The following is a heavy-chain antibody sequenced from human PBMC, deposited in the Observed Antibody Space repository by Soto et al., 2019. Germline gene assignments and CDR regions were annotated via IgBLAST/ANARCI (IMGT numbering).Heavy chain of an antibody. CDR1: GITSNTWS. CDR2: ISSSSSYI. CDR3: ARDPPGAFDI. V-gene: IGHV3-21*01. J-gene: IGHJ3*02. Sequence: AGSLSLSYELSGITSNTWSYTRVRQAPGKGLEWVSSISSSSSYIYYADSVKGRFTISRDNAKNSLYLQMNSLRAEDTAVYYCARDPPGAFDIWGQGTMVTVSS.